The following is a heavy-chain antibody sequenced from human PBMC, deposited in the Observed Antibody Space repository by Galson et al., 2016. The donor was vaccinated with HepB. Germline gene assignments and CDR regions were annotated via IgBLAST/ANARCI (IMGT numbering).Heavy chain of an antibody. CDR2: IIPIFDTA. V-gene: IGHV1-69*13. J-gene: IGHJ5*02. Sequence: SVKVSCKASGDTFSNYAISWVRQAPGQGLEWMGGIIPIFDTAVYAQRFQGRVTITADESTSTAYMELSSLTSADTAVYYCARDSSSSLVTRWLDPWGQGTRVTASS. CDR3: ARDSSSSLVTRWLDP. CDR1: GDTFSNYA. D-gene: IGHD6-6*01.